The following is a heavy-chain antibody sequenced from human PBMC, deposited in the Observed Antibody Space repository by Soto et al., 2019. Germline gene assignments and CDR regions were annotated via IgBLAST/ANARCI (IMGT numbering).Heavy chain of an antibody. CDR1: GGTFSSYA. CDR3: ARTVGEAMEQLEGSGFFDY. Sequence: GASVKVSCKASGGTFSSYAISWVRQAPGQGLEWMGGIIPIFGTANYAQKFQGRVTITADESTSTAYVELSSLRSEDTAVYYCARTVGEAMEQLEGSGFFDYWGQGTLVTVSS. D-gene: IGHD6-13*01. J-gene: IGHJ4*02. V-gene: IGHV1-69*13. CDR2: IIPIFGTA.